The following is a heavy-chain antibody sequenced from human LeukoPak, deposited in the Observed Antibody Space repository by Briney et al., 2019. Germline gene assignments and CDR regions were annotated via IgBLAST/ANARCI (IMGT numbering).Heavy chain of an antibody. J-gene: IGHJ4*02. V-gene: IGHV3-74*01. CDR1: GFTFSSYW. Sequence: GGSLRLSCVASGFTFSSYWMHWVRPAPGKGLVWVSRINSDGSITNYADSVKGRFTISRDHAKNTLYLQMNSLRAEDTAVYYCARLTPGEDYWGQGTLVTVSS. CDR2: INSDGSIT. CDR3: ARLTPGEDY. D-gene: IGHD3-10*01.